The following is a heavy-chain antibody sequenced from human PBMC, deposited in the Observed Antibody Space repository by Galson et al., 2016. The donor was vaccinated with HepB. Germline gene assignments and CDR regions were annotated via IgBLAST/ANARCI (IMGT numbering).Heavy chain of an antibody. D-gene: IGHD2-8*02. J-gene: IGHJ4*02. CDR1: GFTFSNYA. Sequence: LRLSCAASGFTFSNYAAHWVRQAPGKGLEWVATISYDGRNKFYADSVKGRITISRDNSLNTLYLQMNSLRGEDTALYYCARELLGLDYWGRGTLVAVSS. V-gene: IGHV3-30*04. CDR2: ISYDGRNK. CDR3: ARELLGLDY.